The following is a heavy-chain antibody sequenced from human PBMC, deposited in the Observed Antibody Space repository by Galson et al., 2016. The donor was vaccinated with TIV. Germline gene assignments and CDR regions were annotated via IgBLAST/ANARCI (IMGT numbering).Heavy chain of an antibody. Sequence: SVKVSCKASGYTFTHYYMHWVRQAPGQGPEWMGRINPDSGGTDYAQKFQGRVTMTRDTSISTAYMDLSRLRSDDTAVYYCARDLDSTVTAPFDYWGQGTLVTISS. CDR2: INPDSGGT. CDR1: GYTFTHYY. J-gene: IGHJ4*02. V-gene: IGHV1-2*06. CDR3: ARDLDSTVTAPFDY. D-gene: IGHD4-17*01.